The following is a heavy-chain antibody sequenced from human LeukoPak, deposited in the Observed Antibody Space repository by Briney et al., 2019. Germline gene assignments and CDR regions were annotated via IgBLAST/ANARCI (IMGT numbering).Heavy chain of an antibody. D-gene: IGHD5-24*01. CDR1: GGSFSGYY. Sequence: SETLSLTCAAYGGSFSGYYWSWIRQPPGKGLEWIGEINHSGSTNYNPSLKSRVTISVDASKNQFSLKLSSVTAADTAVYYCARGLDGYNLDYSGQGTLVTVSS. CDR3: ARGLDGYNLDY. V-gene: IGHV4-34*01. J-gene: IGHJ4*02. CDR2: INHSGST.